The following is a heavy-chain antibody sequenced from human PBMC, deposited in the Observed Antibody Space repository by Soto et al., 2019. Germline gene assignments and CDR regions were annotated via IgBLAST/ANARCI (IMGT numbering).Heavy chain of an antibody. J-gene: IGHJ5*02. Sequence: GASVKVSCKASGGTFSSYAISWVRQAPGQGLEWMGGIIPIFGTANYAQKFQGRVTITADKSTSTAYMELSSLRSEDTAVYYCARDRITMVRGVIIKWFDPWGQGTLVTVSS. CDR1: GGTFSSYA. D-gene: IGHD3-10*01. V-gene: IGHV1-69*06. CDR3: ARDRITMVRGVIIKWFDP. CDR2: IIPIFGTA.